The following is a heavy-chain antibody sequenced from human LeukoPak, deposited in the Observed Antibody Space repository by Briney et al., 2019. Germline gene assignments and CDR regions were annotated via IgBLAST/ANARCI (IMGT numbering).Heavy chain of an antibody. CDR1: GFTFADYG. CDR3: ARDHVGSGYYYFDS. Sequence: GGSLRISXAASGFTFADYGMSWVRQAPGKGWEWGSGITGYGGSVWYGGAMKGRFTVSRDNAKKSLYLQMNSLRDEDTALYYCARDHVGSGYYYFDSWGQGTLVTVSS. J-gene: IGHJ4*02. D-gene: IGHD3-22*01. V-gene: IGHV3-20*04. CDR2: ITGYGGSV.